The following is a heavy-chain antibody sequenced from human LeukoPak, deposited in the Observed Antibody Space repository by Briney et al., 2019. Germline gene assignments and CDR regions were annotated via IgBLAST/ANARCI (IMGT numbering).Heavy chain of an antibody. J-gene: IGHJ4*02. D-gene: IGHD3-22*01. CDR3: ARDRSGYYDSSGYDY. Sequence: SWVRQXXGQGLEWMGRIIPILGIANYAQKFQGRVTITADKSTSTAYMELSSLRSEDTAVYYCARDRSGYYDSSGYDYWGQGTLVTVSS. CDR2: IIPILGIA. V-gene: IGHV1-69*04.